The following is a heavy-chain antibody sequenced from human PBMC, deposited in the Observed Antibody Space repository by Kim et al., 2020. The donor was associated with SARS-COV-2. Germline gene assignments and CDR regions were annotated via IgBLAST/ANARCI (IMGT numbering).Heavy chain of an antibody. CDR3: AKGSNGGAYYYDSSGYYVDY. CDR2: ITGSGAST. D-gene: IGHD3-22*01. V-gene: IGHV3-23*01. J-gene: IGHJ4*02. Sequence: GGSLRLSCAASGFTFSAYAMSWVRQAPGKGLEWVSAITGSGASTYFADSVKGRFTISRDNSKNILFLQMSRLRGEDTAVYYCAKGSNGGAYYYDSSGYYVDYWGQGTLLTVSS. CDR1: GFTFSAYA.